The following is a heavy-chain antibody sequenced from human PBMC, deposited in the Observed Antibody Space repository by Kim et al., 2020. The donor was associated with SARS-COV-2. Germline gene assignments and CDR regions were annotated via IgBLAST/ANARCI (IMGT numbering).Heavy chain of an antibody. D-gene: IGHD3-22*01. J-gene: IGHJ4*02. CDR1: GGSISSSSYY. CDR2: IYYSGST. V-gene: IGHV4-39*01. CDR3: ARHPRETYDSSGYSKDYFDY. Sequence: SETLSLTCTVSGGSISSSSYYWGWIRQPPGKGLEWIGSIYYSGSTYYNPSLKSRVTISVDTSKNQFSLKLSSVTAADTAVYYCARHPRETYDSSGYSKDYFDYWGQGTLVTVSS.